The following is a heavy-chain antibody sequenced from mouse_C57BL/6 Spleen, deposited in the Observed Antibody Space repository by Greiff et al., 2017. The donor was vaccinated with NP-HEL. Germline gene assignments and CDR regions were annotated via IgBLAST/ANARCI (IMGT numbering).Heavy chain of an antibody. CDR1: GYTFTSYW. CDR3: ASWPTTVVDTEYFGF. V-gene: IGHV1-55*01. Sequence: VQLQQPGAELVKPGASVKMSCKASGYTFTSYWITWVKQRPGQGLEWIGDIYPGSGSTNYNEKFKSKATLTVDTSYSTAYMQLRSLTSEDSEVYYCASWPTTVVDTEYFGFWGQGTTLTGSS. D-gene: IGHD1-1*01. CDR2: IYPGSGST. J-gene: IGHJ2*01.